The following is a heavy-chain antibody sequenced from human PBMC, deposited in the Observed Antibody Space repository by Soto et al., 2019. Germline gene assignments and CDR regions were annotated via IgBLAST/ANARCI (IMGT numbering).Heavy chain of an antibody. CDR2: IYYSGST. D-gene: IGHD1-26*01. V-gene: IGHV4-30-4*01. CDR3: ARERGSRLRDPNNWFDP. Sequence: SETLSLTCTVSGGSISSGDYYWSWIRQPPGKGLEWIGYIYYSGSTYYNPSLKSRVTISVDTSKNQFSLKLSSVTAADTAVYYCARERGSRLRDPNNWFDPWGQGTLVTVSS. CDR1: GGSISSGDYY. J-gene: IGHJ5*02.